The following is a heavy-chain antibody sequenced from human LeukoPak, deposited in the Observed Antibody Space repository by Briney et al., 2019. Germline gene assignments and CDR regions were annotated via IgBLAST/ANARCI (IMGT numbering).Heavy chain of an antibody. V-gene: IGHV1-8*01. CDR1: GYTFTGYD. Sequence: EASVKVSCKASGYTFTGYDINWVRQAPGQGLEWMGWMNPNSGNTGYAQKFQGRVTMTRNTSISTAYMELSSLRSEDTAVYYCAGITMVRGVIDPNYYYGMDVWGQGTTVTVSS. D-gene: IGHD3-10*01. CDR3: AGITMVRGVIDPNYYYGMDV. CDR2: MNPNSGNT. J-gene: IGHJ6*02.